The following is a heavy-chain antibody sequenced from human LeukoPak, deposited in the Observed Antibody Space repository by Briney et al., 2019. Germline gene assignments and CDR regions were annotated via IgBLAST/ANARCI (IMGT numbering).Heavy chain of an antibody. CDR3: ARASEGAVAGSLDY. CDR2: INPNSGGT. D-gene: IGHD6-19*01. V-gene: IGHV1-2*02. CDR1: GYTFTGYY. Sequence: ASVKVSCKASGYTFTGYYMHWVRQAPGQGLEWMGWINPNSGGTNYAQKFQGRVTMTRDTSISTAYMELSRLRSDDTAVYYCARASEGAVAGSLDYWGQGTLVTASS. J-gene: IGHJ4*02.